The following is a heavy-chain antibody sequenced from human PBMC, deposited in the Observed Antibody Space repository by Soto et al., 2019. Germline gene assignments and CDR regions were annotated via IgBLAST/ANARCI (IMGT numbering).Heavy chain of an antibody. Sequence: QVQLQESGPGLVKPSETLSLTCTFSGGSVSSGSYYCSWIRQPPGKGLEWIGYIYYTGSTNYNPSLQSRVTISVDTSKNQFSLKLSSVTAADTAVYYCARTYGGGWYDYWGQGTLVTVSS. CDR1: GGSVSSGSYY. CDR2: IYYTGST. CDR3: ARTYGGGWYDY. J-gene: IGHJ4*02. D-gene: IGHD6-19*01. V-gene: IGHV4-61*01.